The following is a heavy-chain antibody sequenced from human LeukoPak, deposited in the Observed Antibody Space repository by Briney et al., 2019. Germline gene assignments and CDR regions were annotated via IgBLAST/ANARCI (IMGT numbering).Heavy chain of an antibody. Sequence: GRSLRLSCSASGFTFSHYGMHWVRQAPGTGLEWVAVTWSDASDKYYANSVKGRFTISRDNFKNSLYLQMNSLRADDTAVYYCAKDAQRGFDYSNSLDYWGQGTRVTVSS. CDR1: GFTFSHYG. J-gene: IGHJ4*02. CDR3: AKDAQRGFDYSNSLDY. CDR2: TWSDASDK. V-gene: IGHV3-33*06. D-gene: IGHD4-11*01.